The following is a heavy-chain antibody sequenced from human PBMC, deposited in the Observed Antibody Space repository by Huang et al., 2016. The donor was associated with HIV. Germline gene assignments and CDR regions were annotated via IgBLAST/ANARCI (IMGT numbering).Heavy chain of an antibody. V-gene: IGHV5-51*03. CDR3: ARLAGGTWSYYFDL. CDR2: IYPGDSET. Sequence: EVELVQSGTEVKKPGESLKISCKGSGYIFTTSWIGWVRQMPGKGLEWMGIIYPGDSETRYSPSFQGKVTMSVDKSINTAYLHWSSLKASDTAMYYCARLAGGTWSYYFDLWGQGALVTVSS. D-gene: IGHD3-10*01. CDR1: GYIFTTSW. J-gene: IGHJ4*02.